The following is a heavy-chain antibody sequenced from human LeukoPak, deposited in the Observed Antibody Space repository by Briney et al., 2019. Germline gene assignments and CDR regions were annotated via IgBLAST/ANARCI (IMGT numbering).Heavy chain of an antibody. CDR3: AKALVAGGLFDS. Sequence: GGSLRLSCAASGFTFSSYAMNWVRQAPGKGLEWVSSISGRSADIYYADSVKGRFTISRDNAKNSVFLQMNSLRAEDTAMYYCAKALVAGGLFDSWGQGTQVTVSS. CDR2: ISGRSADI. CDR1: GFTFSSYA. D-gene: IGHD2-15*01. J-gene: IGHJ4*02. V-gene: IGHV3-21*04.